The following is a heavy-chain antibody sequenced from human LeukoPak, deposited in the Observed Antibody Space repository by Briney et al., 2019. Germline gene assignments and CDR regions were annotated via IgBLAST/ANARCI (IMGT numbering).Heavy chain of an antibody. V-gene: IGHV3-30*18. CDR2: ISYGGSNK. J-gene: IGHJ3*02. Sequence: PGRSLRLSCVASGFTFGTYGMHWVRQTPGKGLEWVTLISYGGSNKYYADSVKGRFTISRDNSENTLYLQMNSLRAEDTAVYYCAKAGYGSYYAFDIWGQGTMVTVSS. CDR3: AKAGYGSYYAFDI. CDR1: GFTFGTYG. D-gene: IGHD1-26*01.